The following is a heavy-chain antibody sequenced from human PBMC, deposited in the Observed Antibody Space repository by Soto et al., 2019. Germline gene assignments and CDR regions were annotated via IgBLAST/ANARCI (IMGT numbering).Heavy chain of an antibody. V-gene: IGHV4-30-4*01. J-gene: IGHJ4*02. CDR1: GGSISSGDYY. CDR3: ARAAMITFGGALDY. CDR2: IYYSGST. D-gene: IGHD3-16*01. Sequence: PSETLSLTCTVSGGSISSGDYYWSWIRQPPGKGLEWIGYIYYSGSTYYNPSLKSRVTISVDTSKNQFSLKLGSVTAADTAVYYCARAAMITFGGALDYWGQGTLVTVSS.